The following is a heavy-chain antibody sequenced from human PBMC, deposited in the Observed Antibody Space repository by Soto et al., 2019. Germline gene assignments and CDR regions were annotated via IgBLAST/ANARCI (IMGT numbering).Heavy chain of an antibody. Sequence: PSETLSLTCTVSGGSISSSSYYWGWIRQPPGKGLEWIGSIYYSGSTYYNPSLKSRVTISVDTSKNQFSLKLSSVTAADTAVYYCARLSRHSSGRKLFDYWGQGTLVTVSS. D-gene: IGHD6-19*01. J-gene: IGHJ4*02. CDR2: IYYSGST. V-gene: IGHV4-39*01. CDR1: GGSISSSSYY. CDR3: ARLSRHSSGRKLFDY.